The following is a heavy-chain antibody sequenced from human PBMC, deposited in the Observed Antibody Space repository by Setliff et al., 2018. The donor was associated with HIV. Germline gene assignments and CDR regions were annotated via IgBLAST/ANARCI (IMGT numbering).Heavy chain of an antibody. CDR2: INHSGST. J-gene: IGHJ4*02. V-gene: IGHV4-34*01. CDR1: GGSFSAYH. D-gene: IGHD6-19*01. CDR3: AKGGQWPKPGLFGY. Sequence: SETLSLTCAVYGGSFSAYHWSWIRQTPGKGLEWLGEINHSGSTAYNLALESRVSMSIDTSKNQFSLKLTSVTAADTAVYYCAKGGQWPKPGLFGYWGQGAQVTVSS.